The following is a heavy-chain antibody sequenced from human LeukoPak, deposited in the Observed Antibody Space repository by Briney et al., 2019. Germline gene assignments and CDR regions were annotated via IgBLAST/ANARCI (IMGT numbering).Heavy chain of an antibody. J-gene: IGHJ5*02. V-gene: IGHV3-43*02. D-gene: IGHD2-15*01. CDR1: GFTFDDYA. Sequence: GGSLRLSCAASGFTFDDYAMHGVRHAPGKGLEWVSRISGDGGGTYYADSVKGRFTISRDNRKNSLYLQMNSLRTEDTALYYCAKDGEYCSGGSCYSLTNWSDRWGQGTLVTVSS. CDR2: ISGDGGGT. CDR3: AKDGEYCSGGSCYSLTNWSDR.